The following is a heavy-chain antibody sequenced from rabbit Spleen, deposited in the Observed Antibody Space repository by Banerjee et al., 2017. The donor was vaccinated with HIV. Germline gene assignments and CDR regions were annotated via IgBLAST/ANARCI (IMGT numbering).Heavy chain of an antibody. D-gene: IGHD4-2*01. CDR1: GFSFNNKYV. CDR3: ARGGNAGGNDWSLFNL. J-gene: IGHJ3*01. V-gene: IGHV1S40*01. Sequence: QSLEESGGDLVKPGASLTLTCKASGFSFNNKYVMCWVRQAPGKGLEWIACINSYTGRPVYASWTKGPFTISRTASTTVTLQMTRLTAADTATYFCARGGNAGGNDWSLFNLWGQGTLVTVS. CDR2: INSYTGRP.